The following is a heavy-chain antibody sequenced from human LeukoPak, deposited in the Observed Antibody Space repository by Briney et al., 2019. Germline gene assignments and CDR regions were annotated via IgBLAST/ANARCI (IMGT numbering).Heavy chain of an antibody. V-gene: IGHV4-61*02. J-gene: IGHJ5*01. CDR2: IYTSGST. D-gene: IGHD2-2*01. CDR3: ARDRGYCSSTSCYYWFDS. CDR1: GGSISSGSYY. Sequence: PSQTLSLTCTVSGGSISSGSYYWSWIRQPAGKGLEWIGRIYTSGSTNYNPSLKSRVTISVDTSKNQFSLKLSSVTAADTAVYYCARDRGYCSSTSCYYWFDSWGQGTLVTVSS.